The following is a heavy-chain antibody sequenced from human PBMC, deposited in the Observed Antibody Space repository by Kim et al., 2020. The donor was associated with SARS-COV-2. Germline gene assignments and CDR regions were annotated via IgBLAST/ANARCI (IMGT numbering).Heavy chain of an antibody. CDR2: INHSGST. CDR3: ARVVSSGQDYYYGMDV. D-gene: IGHD6-19*01. Sequence: SETLSLTCAVYGGSFSGYYWSWIRQPPGKGLEWIGEINHSGSTNYNPSLKSRVTISVDTSKNQFSLKLSSVTAADTAVYYCARVVSSGQDYYYGMDVWGQGTTVTVSS. V-gene: IGHV4-34*01. J-gene: IGHJ6*02. CDR1: GGSFSGYY.